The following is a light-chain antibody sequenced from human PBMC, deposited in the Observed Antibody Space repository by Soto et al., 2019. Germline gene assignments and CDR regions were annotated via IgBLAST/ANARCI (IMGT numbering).Light chain of an antibody. V-gene: IGKV1-33*01. J-gene: IGKJ2*01. CDR2: DAS. Sequence: DTQVTQSPSSLSASVGDRVTITCQASQDISNDLSWYQQKPGKAPKLLIYDASNLETGVPSRFSGSRSGTDFTLTISSLQPEDIATYYCQHYDNLPMYTFGQGTKLEI. CDR1: QDISND. CDR3: QHYDNLPMYT.